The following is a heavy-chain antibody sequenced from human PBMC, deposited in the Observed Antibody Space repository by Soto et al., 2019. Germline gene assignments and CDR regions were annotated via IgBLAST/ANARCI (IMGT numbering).Heavy chain of an antibody. Sequence: EVQLVESGGGLVQPGGSLRLSCAASGFTVSSNYMSWVRQAPGKGLEWVSVIYSFGTTYCADSVKGRFTISRDNSKNTLYLQMNSLRAEDTAVYYCARDRSGSNWGQGTLVTVSS. J-gene: IGHJ4*02. CDR1: GFTVSSNY. D-gene: IGHD3-10*01. V-gene: IGHV3-66*01. CDR3: ARDRSGSN. CDR2: IYSFGTT.